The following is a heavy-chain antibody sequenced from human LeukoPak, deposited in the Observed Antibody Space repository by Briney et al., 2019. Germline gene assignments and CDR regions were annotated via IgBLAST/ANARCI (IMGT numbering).Heavy chain of an antibody. D-gene: IGHD3-9*01. V-gene: IGHV1-18*04. J-gene: IGHJ3*02. CDR3: ARDEPQHYDIMTGYHDAIDI. CDR2: ISAYNGNT. Sequence: GASVKVSCKASGYTFTSYGISWVRQAPGQGLEGMGWISAYNGNTDYAQKLQGRVTMTTDTSTSTAYMELRSLRFDDTAVYYWARDEPQHYDIMTGYHDAIDICGQGTMVTVSS. CDR1: GYTFTSYG.